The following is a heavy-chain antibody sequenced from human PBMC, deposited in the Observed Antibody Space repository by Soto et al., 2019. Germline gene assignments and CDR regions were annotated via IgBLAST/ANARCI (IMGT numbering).Heavy chain of an antibody. D-gene: IGHD3-22*01. CDR2: INHSGST. CDR1: GGSFSVYY. Sequence: PENLALTCAFYGGSFSVYYWSWIGQPPGKGLDSTAEINHSGSTNYNPSLKSRVTISVDTSKNQFSLKLSSVTAAETAVYYCARGRNYYDRSGYYSSYYYYGMDVWGQGTKVTVSS. CDR3: ARGRNYYDRSGYYSSYYYYGMDV. J-gene: IGHJ6*02. V-gene: IGHV4-34*01.